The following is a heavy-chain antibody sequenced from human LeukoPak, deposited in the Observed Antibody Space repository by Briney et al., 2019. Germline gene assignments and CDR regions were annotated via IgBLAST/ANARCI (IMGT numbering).Heavy chain of an antibody. CDR2: MNPNSGNT. Sequence: GASVKVSCKASGYTFTSYDINWVRQATGQGLEWMGWMNPNSGNTGYAQKFQGRVTITRNTSISTAYMELSSLRSEDTAVYYCARAPYYDFWSGYYKDYYYYMDVWGKGTTVTVSS. J-gene: IGHJ6*03. CDR1: GYTFTSYD. D-gene: IGHD3-3*01. CDR3: ARAPYYDFWSGYYKDYYYYMDV. V-gene: IGHV1-8*03.